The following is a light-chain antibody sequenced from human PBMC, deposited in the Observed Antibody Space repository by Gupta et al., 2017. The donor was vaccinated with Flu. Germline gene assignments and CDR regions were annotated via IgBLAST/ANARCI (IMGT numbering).Light chain of an antibody. J-gene: IGLJ3*02. CDR2: GNS. CDR3: QSYDTSLSGYWV. CDR1: SSNLGAGVD. V-gene: IGLV1-40*01. Sequence: QSVLTQPPPVPGAPGQWVPISCTGSSSNLGAGVDVHWYQQLPEAAPKLLIYGNSNRPSGVPDRFSGSKSGTSASLAITGLQAEDEADYYCQSYDTSLSGYWVFGGGTKLTVL.